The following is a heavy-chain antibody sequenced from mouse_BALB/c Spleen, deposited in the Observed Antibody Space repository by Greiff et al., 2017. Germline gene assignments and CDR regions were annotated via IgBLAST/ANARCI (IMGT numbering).Heavy chain of an antibody. D-gene: IGHD2-4*01. CDR3: AREGYYDYDGAMDY. V-gene: IGHV3-6*02. J-gene: IGHJ4*01. Sequence: VQLQQSGPGLVKPSQSLSLTCSVTGYSITSGYYWNWIRQFPGNKLEWMGYISYDGSNNYNPSLKNRISITRDTSKNQFFLKLNSVTTEDTATYYCAREGYYDYDGAMDYWGQGTSVTVAS. CDR1: GYSITSGYY. CDR2: ISYDGSN.